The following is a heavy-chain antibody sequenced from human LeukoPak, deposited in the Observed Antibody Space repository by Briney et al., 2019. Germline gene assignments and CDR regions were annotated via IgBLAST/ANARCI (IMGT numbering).Heavy chain of an antibody. D-gene: IGHD3-3*01. CDR1: GYTFTSYG. V-gene: IGHV1-18*01. CDR3: ARDPATRSYYDFWSGRTHIDV. CDR2: ISAYNGNT. J-gene: IGHJ6*03. Sequence: KPGASVKVSCKASGYTFTSYGISWVRHAPGQGLEWMGWISAYNGNTNYAQKLQGRVTMTTDTSTSTAYMELRSLRSDDTAVYYCARDPATRSYYDFWSGRTHIDVWGKGTTVTVSS.